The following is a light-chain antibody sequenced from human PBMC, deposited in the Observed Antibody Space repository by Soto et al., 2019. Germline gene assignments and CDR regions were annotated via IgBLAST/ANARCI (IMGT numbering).Light chain of an antibody. CDR2: DTS. V-gene: IGKV3-15*01. J-gene: IGKJ5*01. CDR3: QQYNNWPPIT. CDR1: QSIGSD. Sequence: EIVMTQSPATLSVSPGERATLSCRASQSIGSDLGWYQQKPGQTPSLLIYDTSTRATGIPARFSGSGSGTEFTLTISSLQSEDFAVYYCQQYNNWPPITFGQGTRLEIK.